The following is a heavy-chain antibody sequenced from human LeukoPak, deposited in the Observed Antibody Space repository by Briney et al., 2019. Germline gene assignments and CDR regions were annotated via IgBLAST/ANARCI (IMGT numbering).Heavy chain of an antibody. V-gene: IGHV3-48*03. D-gene: IGHD6-13*01. CDR1: GFTFSSYE. J-gene: IGHJ4*02. Sequence: AGSLRLSCAASGFTFSSYEMNWVRQAPGKGLEWVSYISSSGSTIYYADSVKGRFTISRDNAKNSLYLQMNSLRAEDTAVYYCARSSLGYTAAGTPYYFDYWGQGTLVTVSS. CDR2: ISSSGSTI. CDR3: ARSSLGYTAAGTPYYFDY.